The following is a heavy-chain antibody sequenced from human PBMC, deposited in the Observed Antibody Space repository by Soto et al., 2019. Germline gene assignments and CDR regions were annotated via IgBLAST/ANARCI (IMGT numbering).Heavy chain of an antibody. CDR2: ISYDGSNK. D-gene: IGHD6-13*01. V-gene: IGHV3-30*18. Sequence: GGSLRLSCAASGFTFSSYGMHWVRQAPGKGLEWVAVISYDGSNKYYADSVKGRFTISRDNSKNTLYLQMNSLRAEDTAAYYCAKERGSSWYYYYGMDVWGQGTTVTVSS. CDR1: GFTFSSYG. J-gene: IGHJ6*02. CDR3: AKERGSSWYYYYGMDV.